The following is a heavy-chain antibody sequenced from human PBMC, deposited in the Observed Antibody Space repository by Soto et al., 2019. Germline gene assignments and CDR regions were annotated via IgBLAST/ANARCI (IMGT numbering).Heavy chain of an antibody. CDR3: ARDVAVAGNSYGLEV. J-gene: IGHJ6*02. CDR1: GYTFTSYG. CDR2: ISAYNGDT. V-gene: IGHV1-18*04. Sequence: GQLVQSGAEVKKPGASVKVSCKASGYTFTSYGISWVRQAPGQGLEWMGWISAYNGDTSSAQSLQGRVTMTTDTSTRTVYIGLRSLRSDDTAAYYCARDVAVAGNSYGLEVWGQGTTVTVSS. D-gene: IGHD6-19*01.